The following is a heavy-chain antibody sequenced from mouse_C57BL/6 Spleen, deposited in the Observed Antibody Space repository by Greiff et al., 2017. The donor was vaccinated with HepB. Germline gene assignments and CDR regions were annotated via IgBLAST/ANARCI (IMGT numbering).Heavy chain of an antibody. J-gene: IGHJ4*01. Sequence: QVHVKQSGAELVKPGASVKISCKASGYAFSSYWMNWVKQRPGKGLEWIGQIYPGDGDTNYNRKFKGKATLTADKSSSTAYMQLSSLTSEDSAVYFCARDSSGPMDYWGQGTSVTVSS. V-gene: IGHV1-80*01. D-gene: IGHD3-2*02. CDR3: ARDSSGPMDY. CDR2: IYPGDGDT. CDR1: GYAFSSYW.